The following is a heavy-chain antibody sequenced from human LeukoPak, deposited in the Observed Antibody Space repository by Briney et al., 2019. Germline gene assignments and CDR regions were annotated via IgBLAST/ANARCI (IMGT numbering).Heavy chain of an antibody. D-gene: IGHD3-10*01. Sequence: GGSLRLSCAASGFTFSSYSMNWVRQAPGKGPMWVSRSTNDGSGTGYADSVKGRFTISRDNAKNMLYLQMNSLRVEDTAVYYCATSGLGHYYFDYWGQGSLVTVSS. CDR1: GFTFSSYS. J-gene: IGHJ4*02. CDR3: ATSGLGHYYFDY. V-gene: IGHV3-74*01. CDR2: STNDGSGT.